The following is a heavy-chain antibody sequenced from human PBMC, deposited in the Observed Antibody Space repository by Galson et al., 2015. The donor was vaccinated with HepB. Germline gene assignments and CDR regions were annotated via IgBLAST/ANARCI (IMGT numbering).Heavy chain of an antibody. V-gene: IGHV7-4-1*02. CDR2: INTNTGNP. Sequence: SVKVSCKASGYTFTSYAMNWVRQAPGQGLEWMGWINTNTGNPTYAQGFTGRFVFSLDTSVSTAYLQISSLKAEDTAVYYCARDPSKAVDTAMAYYYYGMDVWGQGTTVTVSS. J-gene: IGHJ6*02. CDR1: GYTFTSYA. CDR3: ARDPSKAVDTAMAYYYYGMDV. D-gene: IGHD5-18*01.